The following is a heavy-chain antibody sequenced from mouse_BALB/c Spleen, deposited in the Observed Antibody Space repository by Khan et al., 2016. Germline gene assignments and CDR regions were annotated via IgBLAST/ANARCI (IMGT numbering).Heavy chain of an antibody. Sequence: VQLQESGPGLVQPSQSLSITCTVAGFSLTTYGVHWVRQSPGKGLEWLGVIWSGGITDYNAAFISRLTISKDNSKSQVFFKMNSLQANDTAIYXCASRPAYYGYAMEYWGQGTSVTVSS. J-gene: IGHJ4*01. CDR3: ASRPAYYGYAMEY. CDR2: IWSGGIT. D-gene: IGHD1-1*01. CDR1: GFSLTTYG. V-gene: IGHV2-2*02.